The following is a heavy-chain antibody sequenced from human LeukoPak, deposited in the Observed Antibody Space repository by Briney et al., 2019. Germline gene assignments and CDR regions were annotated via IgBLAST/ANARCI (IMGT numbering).Heavy chain of an antibody. Sequence: PGGSLRLSCAASGFTFAAYGMSWVRQAPGKGLEWVSSIDWNGSSTGYADSVKGRFTISRDNAKNSLYLQMNSLRAEDTALYYCARDADYYFDQWGQGTLVTVSS. CDR3: ARDADYYFDQ. J-gene: IGHJ4*02. CDR1: GFTFAAYG. CDR2: IDWNGSST. V-gene: IGHV3-20*04.